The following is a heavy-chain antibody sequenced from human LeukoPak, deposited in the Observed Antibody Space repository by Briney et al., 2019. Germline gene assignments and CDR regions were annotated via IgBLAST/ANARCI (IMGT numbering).Heavy chain of an antibody. CDR3: ARDGFTSSWKDY. CDR2: INPNSGGT. J-gene: IGHJ4*02. Sequence: ASVKVSCKASGYTFTGYYLHWVRQAPGQGPEWMGWINPNSGGTKYAQRFQGRVTMTRDTSISTAHMELSRLTSDDTAFYYCARDGFTSSWKDYWGQGTLVTVSS. CDR1: GYTFTGYY. D-gene: IGHD6-13*01. V-gene: IGHV1-2*02.